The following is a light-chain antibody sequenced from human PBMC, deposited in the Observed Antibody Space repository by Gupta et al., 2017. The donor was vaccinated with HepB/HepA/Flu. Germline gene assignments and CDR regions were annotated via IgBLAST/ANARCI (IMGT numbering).Light chain of an antibody. V-gene: IGKV3-15*01. Sequence: EIVMTQSPATLSVSPGERATLSCRASQSISNNLAWYQQKPGQAPRLLIYDASTRAIGIPARFSGSGSGTEFTLTISSLQSEDFAVYYCQQYNNWPPYSFGQGTKLEIK. CDR3: QQYNNWPPYS. CDR1: QSISNN. J-gene: IGKJ2*03. CDR2: DAS.